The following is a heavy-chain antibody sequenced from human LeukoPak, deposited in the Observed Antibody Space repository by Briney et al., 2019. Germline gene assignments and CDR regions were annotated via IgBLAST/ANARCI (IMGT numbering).Heavy chain of an antibody. V-gene: IGHV1-18*01. Sequence: GASVKVSCKASGYTFTSYGISWVRQAPGQGLEWMGWISAYNGNTNYAQKLQGRATMTTDTSTSTAYMELRSLRSDDTAVYYCARDGEVRGVNYYYYMDVWGKGTTVTVSS. J-gene: IGHJ6*03. CDR1: GYTFTSYG. CDR2: ISAYNGNT. D-gene: IGHD3-10*01. CDR3: ARDGEVRGVNYYYYMDV.